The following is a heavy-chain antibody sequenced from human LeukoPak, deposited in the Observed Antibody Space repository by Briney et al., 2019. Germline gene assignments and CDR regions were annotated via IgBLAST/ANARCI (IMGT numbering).Heavy chain of an antibody. Sequence: GGSLRLSCAASGFTFSSYSMNWVRQAPGKGLEWVASIGPTGSDRYHADSIKGRFTISRDNANNFLYMQMKSLRAEDTTVYYCATETNGRHYDYWGQGTLLTVSS. CDR2: IGPTGSDR. V-gene: IGHV3-21*06. CDR3: ATETNGRHYDY. CDR1: GFTFSSYS. D-gene: IGHD1-14*01. J-gene: IGHJ4*02.